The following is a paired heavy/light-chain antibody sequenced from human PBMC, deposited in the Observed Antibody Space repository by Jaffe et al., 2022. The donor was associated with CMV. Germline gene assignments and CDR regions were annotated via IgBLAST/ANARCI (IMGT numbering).Heavy chain of an antibody. Sequence: EVQLVESGGGLIQPGGSLRLSCAASGFTVSSDYMSWVRQAPGKGLEWVSLLYSGTTTYYADSVKGRFTISRDNSKNTLYLQMNSLRAEDTAMYYCARLARNGYGSGTDWGQGTLVTVSS. CDR3: ARLARNGYGSGTD. CDR1: GFTVSSDY. D-gene: IGHD3-10*01. V-gene: IGHV3-53*01. J-gene: IGHJ4*02. CDR2: LYSGTTT.
Light chain of an antibody. CDR3: SSYSSSITPYVL. CDR1: SSDVGGYNY. J-gene: IGLJ2*01. Sequence: QSALTQPASVSGSPGQSITISCTGTSSDVGGYNYVSWYQQHPGKAPKLMIYDVSNRPSGVSSRFSGSKSGNTASLTVSGLQAEDEADYYCSSYSSSITPYVLFGGGTKLTVL. CDR2: DVS. V-gene: IGLV2-14*03.